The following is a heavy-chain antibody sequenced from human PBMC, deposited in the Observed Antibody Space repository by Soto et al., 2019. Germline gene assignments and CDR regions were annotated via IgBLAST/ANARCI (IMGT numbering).Heavy chain of an antibody. D-gene: IGHD3-3*01. V-gene: IGHV4-59*02. CDR1: GGSVSVYY. Sequence: SETLSLTCTISGGSVSVYYWSWIRQSTGQGLEWIGYIYASGSPYYNPSLRSRVTISADTSKNQISLKLTSPTAADTAVYYCARDTSKSGYYTFLGYWGQG. J-gene: IGHJ4*02. CDR2: IYASGSP. CDR3: ARDTSKSGYYTFLGY.